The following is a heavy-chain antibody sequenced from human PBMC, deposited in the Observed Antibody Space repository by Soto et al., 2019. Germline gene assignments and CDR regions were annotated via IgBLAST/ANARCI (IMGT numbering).Heavy chain of an antibody. V-gene: IGHV3-53*02. Sequence: EVQLVETGGGLIQPGGSLRLTCAASGFSVTSNYMTWVRQAPGKGLEWVSVIYTGDSKYYADSVKGRFTISRDKSKNTLYLQMNSLRAEDTAVYYCARSSGWYCFDYRGQGTLVTVSS. J-gene: IGHJ4*02. D-gene: IGHD6-19*01. CDR2: IYTGDSK. CDR3: ARSSGWYCFDY. CDR1: GFSVTSNY.